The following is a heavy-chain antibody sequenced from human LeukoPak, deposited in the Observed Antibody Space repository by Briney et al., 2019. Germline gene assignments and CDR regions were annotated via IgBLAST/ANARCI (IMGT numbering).Heavy chain of an antibody. J-gene: IGHJ4*02. CDR1: GYTFTSYG. V-gene: IGHV1-3*01. D-gene: IGHD2-2*01. Sequence: ASVKVSCKASGYTFTSYGISWVRQAPGQGLEWMGWINAGNGNTKYSQKFQGRVTITRDTSASTAYMELSSLRSEDTAVYYCARDEGVLALVLDYWGQGTLVTVSS. CDR2: INAGNGNT. CDR3: ARDEGVLALVLDY.